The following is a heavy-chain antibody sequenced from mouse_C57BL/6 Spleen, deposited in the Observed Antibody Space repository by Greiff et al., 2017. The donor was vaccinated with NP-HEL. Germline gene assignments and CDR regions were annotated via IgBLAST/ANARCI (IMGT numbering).Heavy chain of an antibody. V-gene: IGHV1-50*01. CDR3: ARSNGNYVFDY. D-gene: IGHD2-1*01. Sequence: QVQLQQPGAELVKPGASVKLSCKASGCTFTSYWMQWVKQRPGQGLEWIGEIDPSDSYTNYNQKFKGKATLTVDTSSSTAYMQLSSLTSEDSAVYYCARSNGNYVFDYWGQGTTLTVSS. J-gene: IGHJ2*01. CDR2: IDPSDSYT. CDR1: GCTFTSYW.